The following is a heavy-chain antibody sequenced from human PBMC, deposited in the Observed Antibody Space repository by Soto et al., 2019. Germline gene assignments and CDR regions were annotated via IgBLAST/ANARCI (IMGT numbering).Heavy chain of an antibody. CDR1: GGSISSSHW. Sequence: QVQLQESGPGLVKPSGTLSLSCAVSGGSISSSHWWTWVRQPPGKGLEWIGEIYHSGSTNYNPSLKSRFTISVATSRNQFSLNLGSVTAAATAVYSCANSGGGEDYWGQGILVTVSS. V-gene: IGHV4-4*02. CDR3: ANSGGGEDY. D-gene: IGHD3-16*01. CDR2: IYHSGST. J-gene: IGHJ4*02.